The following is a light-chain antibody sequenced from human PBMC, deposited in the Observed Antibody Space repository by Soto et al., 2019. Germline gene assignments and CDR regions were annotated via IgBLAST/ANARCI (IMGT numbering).Light chain of an antibody. CDR2: EDN. J-gene: IGLJ1*01. CDR1: GGSIASGY. Sequence: NFMLTQPHSVSESPGKTVTISCTRSGGSIASGYVQWYQQRPGSAPTTVIYEDNQRPSGVPDRFSGSIDRSSNSASLTISGLKTEDEADYYCQSYHSSTPYVFGTGTKLTV. CDR3: QSYHSSTPYV. V-gene: IGLV6-57*03.